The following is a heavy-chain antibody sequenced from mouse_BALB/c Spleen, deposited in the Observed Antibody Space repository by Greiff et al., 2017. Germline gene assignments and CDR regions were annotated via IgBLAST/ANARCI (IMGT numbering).Heavy chain of an antibody. J-gene: IGHJ4*01. CDR2: IRNKANGYTT. D-gene: IGHD4-1*01. Sequence: EVQVVESGGGLVQPGGSLRLSCATSGFTFTDYYMSWVRQPPGKALEWLGFIRNKANGYTTEYSASVKGRFTISRDNSQSILYLQMNTLRAEDSATYDCARDIDWVAMDYWGQGTSVTVSS. CDR1: GFTFTDYY. V-gene: IGHV7-3*02. CDR3: ARDIDWVAMDY.